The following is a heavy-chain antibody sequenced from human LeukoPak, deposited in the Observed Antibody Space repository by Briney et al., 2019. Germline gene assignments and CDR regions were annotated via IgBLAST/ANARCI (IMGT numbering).Heavy chain of an antibody. D-gene: IGHD6-13*01. CDR1: GFNFSSYW. CDR2: IKQDGSEK. V-gene: IGHV3-7*01. J-gene: IGHJ4*02. CDR3: ARLLAAAEFDY. Sequence: GGSRRLSCAASGFNFSSYWMSWVRQAPGKGLEWVANIKQDGSEKYYVDSVKGRFTISRDNAKNSLYLQMNSLRAEDTAVYYCARLLAAAEFDYWGQGTLVTVSS.